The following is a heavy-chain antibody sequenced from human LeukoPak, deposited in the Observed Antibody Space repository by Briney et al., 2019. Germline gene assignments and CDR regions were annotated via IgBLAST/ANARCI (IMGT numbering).Heavy chain of an antibody. J-gene: IGHJ5*02. Sequence: PSETLSLTCTASGGSISSYYWSWIRQPPGKGLEWIGYIYYSGSTNYNPSLKSRVTISVETSKNQFSLKLNSVTAADTAVYYCARDPRGGTSRDNWFDPWGQGTLVTVSS. V-gene: IGHV4-59*01. CDR2: IYYSGST. D-gene: IGHD1-1*01. CDR1: GGSISSYY. CDR3: ARDPRGGTSRDNWFDP.